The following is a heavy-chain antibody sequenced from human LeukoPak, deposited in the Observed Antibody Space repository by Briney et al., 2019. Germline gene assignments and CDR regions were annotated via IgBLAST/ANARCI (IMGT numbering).Heavy chain of an antibody. CDR2: INPNSGGT. J-gene: IGHJ4*02. CDR3: ARDRGFAVVVAATFTFDY. D-gene: IGHD2-15*01. V-gene: IGHV1-2*02. CDR1: GYTFTGYY. Sequence: ASGKVSCKASGYTFTGYYMPWVRQAPGQGLEWMGWINPNSGGTNYAQKFQGRVTMTRDTSISTAYMELSRLRSDDTAVYYCARDRGFAVVVAATFTFDYWGQGTLVTVSS.